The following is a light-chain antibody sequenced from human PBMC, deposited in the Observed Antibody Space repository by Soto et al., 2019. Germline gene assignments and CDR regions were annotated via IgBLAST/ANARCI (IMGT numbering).Light chain of an antibody. J-gene: IGKJ1*01. CDR1: QSVSNNY. V-gene: IGKV3-20*01. CDR2: GAS. CDR3: QQYGSSGT. Sequence: IALTQYQGTLYVSPGERATLSCRASQSVSNNYLAWYQQKPGQAPRLVIYGASNRATGIPDRFIGSGSGTDFTLTISRLEPEDFAVDYCQQYGSSGTFGQGTKVDIK.